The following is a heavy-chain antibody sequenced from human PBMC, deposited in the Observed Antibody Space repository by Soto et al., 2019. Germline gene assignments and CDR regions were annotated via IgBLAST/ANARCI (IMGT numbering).Heavy chain of an antibody. Sequence: PGGSLRLSCAASGFTLNTYGMYWVRQAPGKGLEWVAVSWYDGTNKDYADSVKGRFTISRDNSRNTLYLQMNSLRAEDTAVYFCAREWGLLPYYVMNVWGHGTAVTVSS. V-gene: IGHV3-33*07. J-gene: IGHJ6*02. CDR2: SWYDGTNK. CDR3: AREWGLLPYYVMNV. D-gene: IGHD7-27*01. CDR1: GFTLNTYG.